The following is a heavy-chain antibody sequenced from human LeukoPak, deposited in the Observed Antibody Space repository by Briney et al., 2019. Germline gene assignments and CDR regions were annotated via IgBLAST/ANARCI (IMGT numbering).Heavy chain of an antibody. CDR1: GGSISNYY. J-gene: IGHJ4*02. CDR3: AKEFNYGSGHAVDY. V-gene: IGHV4-59*01. CDR2: IYYSGST. D-gene: IGHD3-10*01. Sequence: NTSETLSLTCTVSGGSISNYYWNWIRQPPGKGLEWIGYIYYSGSTKYNPSLKSRVTISVDTSKNQFSLKLSSVTAADTAVYYRAKEFNYGSGHAVDYWGQGTLVTVSS.